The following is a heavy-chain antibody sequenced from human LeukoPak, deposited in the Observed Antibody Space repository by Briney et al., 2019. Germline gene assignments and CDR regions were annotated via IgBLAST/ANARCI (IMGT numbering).Heavy chain of an antibody. CDR1: GFTVSTNY. Sequence: GGSLRLSCAASGFTVSTNYMSWVRQTPGKGLEWVSLIYSGGSRYYADSVKGRFTISRDNSKNTLYLQMNSLRAEDTAVYYCAKASYYDSSGYYPFDYWGQGTLVTVSS. D-gene: IGHD3-22*01. CDR3: AKASYYDSSGYYPFDY. J-gene: IGHJ4*02. V-gene: IGHV3-53*01. CDR2: IYSGGSR.